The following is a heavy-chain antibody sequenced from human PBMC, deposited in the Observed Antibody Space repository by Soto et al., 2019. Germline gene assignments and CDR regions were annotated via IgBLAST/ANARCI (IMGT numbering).Heavy chain of an antibody. CDR1: GGSISSYY. D-gene: IGHD4-17*01. CDR2: IYYSGST. CDR3: ARHAGYGDYDAS. J-gene: IGHJ5*02. V-gene: IGHV4-59*08. Sequence: PSETLSLTCTVSGGSISSYYWSWIRQPPGKGLEWIGYIYYSGSTNYNPSLKSRVTISVDTSKNQFSLKLSSVTAADTAVYYCARHAGYGDYDASWGQGTLVTVSS.